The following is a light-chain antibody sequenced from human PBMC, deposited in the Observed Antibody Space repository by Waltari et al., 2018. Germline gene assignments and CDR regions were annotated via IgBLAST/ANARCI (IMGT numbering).Light chain of an antibody. Sequence: DIQMTQSPSSLSASVGDRVTITCRASQSISTYLNSYQQKAGKAPKLLIYAASSWQSGVPSRFSGSGSGTDFTLTISILQPEDFATYYCQQSYSTPRSFGGGTKVEIK. CDR2: AAS. V-gene: IGKV1-39*01. CDR1: QSISTY. CDR3: QQSYSTPRS. J-gene: IGKJ4*01.